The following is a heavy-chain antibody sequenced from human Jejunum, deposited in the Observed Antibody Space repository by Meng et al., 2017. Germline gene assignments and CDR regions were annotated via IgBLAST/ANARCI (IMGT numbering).Heavy chain of an antibody. D-gene: IGHD3-16*01. CDR2: IYSTGIT. J-gene: IGHJ1*01. CDR1: GDSMSNFF. V-gene: IGHV4-4*07. CDR3: ARDEKDRSGRGVQH. Sequence: SETLSLTCNVSGDSMSNFFWSWIRQPAGKGLEWIGRIYSTGITNYNPSLKSRVTMSVDTSKNQFSLRLTSVTAAGTAVYYCARDEKDRSGRGVQHWGQGTLVTVSS.